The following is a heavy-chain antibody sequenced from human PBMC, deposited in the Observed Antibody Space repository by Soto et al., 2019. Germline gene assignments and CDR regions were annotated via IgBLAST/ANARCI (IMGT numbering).Heavy chain of an antibody. CDR1: GYTFTGYY. D-gene: IGHD4-17*01. CDR3: ARASTVTTSADY. CDR2: INPNSGGT. J-gene: IGHJ4*02. V-gene: IGHV1-2*04. Sequence: QAQLVQSGAEVKKPGASVKVACKASGYTFTGYYMHWVRQAPGQGLEWMGWINPNSGGTNYAQKFQGWVTMTRDTSISTAYMELSRLRSDDTAVYYCARASTVTTSADYWGQGTLVTVSS.